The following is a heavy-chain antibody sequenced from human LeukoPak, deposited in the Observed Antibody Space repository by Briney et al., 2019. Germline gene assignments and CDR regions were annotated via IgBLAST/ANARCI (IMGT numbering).Heavy chain of an antibody. Sequence: PSETLSLTCTVSGGSISSGGYYWSWIRQHPGKGLEWIGYIYYSGSTYYNPSLKSRVTISVDTSKNQFSLKLSSVTAADTAVYYCARGLFSITMVRGVVSAFDIWGQGTMVTVSS. CDR1: GGSISSGGYY. D-gene: IGHD3-10*01. J-gene: IGHJ3*02. CDR2: IYYSGST. CDR3: ARGLFSITMVRGVVSAFDI. V-gene: IGHV4-31*03.